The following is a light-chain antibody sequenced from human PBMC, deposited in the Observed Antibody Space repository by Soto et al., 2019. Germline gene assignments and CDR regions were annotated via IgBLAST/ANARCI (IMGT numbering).Light chain of an antibody. Sequence: QSVLTQPPSASGSPGQSVTISCTGTSSDVGGYNYVSWYQQHPGKAPKLMIYEVSKRPSGVPDRFSGSKSGNTASLTVSGLQAEDEADYYCSSYVNSRSYVFGSGTKVTVL. CDR3: SSYVNSRSYV. J-gene: IGLJ1*01. V-gene: IGLV2-8*01. CDR2: EVS. CDR1: SSDVGGYNY.